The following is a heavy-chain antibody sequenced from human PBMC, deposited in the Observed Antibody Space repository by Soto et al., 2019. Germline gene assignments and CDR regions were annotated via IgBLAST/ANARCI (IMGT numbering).Heavy chain of an antibody. J-gene: IGHJ6*03. CDR2: ISGSGGST. CDR1: GFTFSSYA. D-gene: IGHD3-10*01. CDR3: AKAPGSRQINYYYYMDV. V-gene: IGHV3-23*01. Sequence: GGSLRLSCAASGFTFSSYAMSWVRQAPGKGLEWVSAISGSGGSTYYADSVKGRFTISRDNSKNTLYLQMNSLRAEDTAVYYCAKAPGSRQINYYYYMDVWGKGTTVTVSS.